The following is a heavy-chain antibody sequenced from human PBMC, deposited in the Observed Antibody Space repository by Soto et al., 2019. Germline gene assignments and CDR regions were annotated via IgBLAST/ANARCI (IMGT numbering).Heavy chain of an antibody. CDR1: GGSISSGGYS. CDR2: IYHSGST. CDR3: ARVYYDSSGYYFDY. V-gene: IGHV4-30-2*01. Sequence: SETLSLTCAVSGGSISSGGYSWSWIRQPPGKGLEWIGYIYHSGSTYYNPSLKSRVTISVDRSKNQFSLKLSSVTAADTAVYYCARVYYDSSGYYFDYWGQGTLVTVSS. J-gene: IGHJ4*02. D-gene: IGHD3-22*01.